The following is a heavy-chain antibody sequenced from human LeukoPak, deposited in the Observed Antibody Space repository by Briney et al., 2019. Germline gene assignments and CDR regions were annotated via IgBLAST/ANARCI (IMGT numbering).Heavy chain of an antibody. CDR2: IGGSGAAT. CDR1: GFTFSSYG. V-gene: IGHV3-23*01. D-gene: IGHD1-26*01. Sequence: GGSLRLSCAGSGFTFSSYGMSWVRQAPGKGLEWVSAIGGSGAATYYADSVKGRFTISRDNSKNTLYLQINSLTVEDTAVYYCAKLVGTSRPEDYWGQGTLVTVSS. J-gene: IGHJ4*02. CDR3: AKLVGTSRPEDY.